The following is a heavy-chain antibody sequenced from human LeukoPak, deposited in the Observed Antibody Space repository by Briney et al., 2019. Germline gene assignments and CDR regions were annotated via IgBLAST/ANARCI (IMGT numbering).Heavy chain of an antibody. Sequence: GGSLRLSCAASGFTVSSNYMNWVRQAPGKGLEWVSGISRRGDKTYYADSVKGRFTISRDNSRNTLYLQMNSLRVEDTAIYYCAKERSAGWPYDYWGHGTLVTASS. J-gene: IGHJ4*01. V-gene: IGHV3-23*01. CDR2: ISRRGDKT. CDR3: AKERSAGWPYDY. CDR1: GFTVSSNY. D-gene: IGHD6-19*01.